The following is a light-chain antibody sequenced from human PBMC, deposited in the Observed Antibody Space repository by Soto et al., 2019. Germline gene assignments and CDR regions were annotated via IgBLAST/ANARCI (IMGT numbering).Light chain of an antibody. V-gene: IGLV2-23*01. CDR3: CSYAGSRTFYV. CDR2: EGS. Sequence: QSVLTQPASVSGSPGQSITISCTGTSSDVGSYNLVSWYQQHPGKAPKLIIYEGSKRPSGVSNRFSGSKSGNTASLTISGLQAEDEADYYCCSYAGSRTFYVFATGTKLTVL. J-gene: IGLJ1*01. CDR1: SSDVGSYNL.